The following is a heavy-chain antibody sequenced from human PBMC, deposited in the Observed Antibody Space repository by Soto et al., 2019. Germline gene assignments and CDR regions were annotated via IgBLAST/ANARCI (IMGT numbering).Heavy chain of an antibody. CDR2: IDTSGSI. Sequence: GSLTLTCAASGVSFSSYCMPWVRQPPGKGLEWMAYIDTSGSIDYADSVKGRVTISRDTTKNSLSLQMNSVTAADTAVYYCAREVNACPDASSLDWWGQEHKVTV. CDR1: GVSFSSYC. CDR3: AREVNACPDASSLDW. J-gene: IGHJ6*02. V-gene: IGHV3-21*05. D-gene: IGHD3-3*01.